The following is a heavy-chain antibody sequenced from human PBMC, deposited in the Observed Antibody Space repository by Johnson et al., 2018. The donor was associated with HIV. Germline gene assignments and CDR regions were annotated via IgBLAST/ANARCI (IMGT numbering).Heavy chain of an antibody. V-gene: IGHV3-9*01. J-gene: IGHJ3*02. CDR1: GFTFDDYA. CDR3: AKEDGNLNAFDI. Sequence: VQLVESGGGLVQPGRSLRLSCAASGFTFDDYAMHWVRQAPGKGLEWVSGIRWNSGSIGYADSVKGRFTISRDNAKNSLYLQMNSLRAEDTALYYCAKEDGNLNAFDIWGQGTMVTGSS. D-gene: IGHD5-24*01. CDR2: IRWNSGSI.